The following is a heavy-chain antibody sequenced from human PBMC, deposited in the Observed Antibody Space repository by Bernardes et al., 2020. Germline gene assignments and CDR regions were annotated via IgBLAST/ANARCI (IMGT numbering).Heavy chain of an antibody. CDR2: IYSSGST. D-gene: IGHD6-19*01. CDR3: ARTDSSGWNFFDY. CDR1: GGSISSYY. J-gene: IGHJ4*02. V-gene: IGHV4-4*08. Sequence: SKTLYLTCTVSGGSISSYYWSWIRQRPGKGLDWIGFIYSSGSTDYNPSLKSRVTISLDTSKSQFSLKLNSVTAADTAIYYCARTDSSGWNFFDYWGQGTLVTVSS.